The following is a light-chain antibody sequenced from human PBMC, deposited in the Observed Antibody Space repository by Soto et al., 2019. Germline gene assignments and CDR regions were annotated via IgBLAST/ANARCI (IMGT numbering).Light chain of an antibody. Sequence: EIVLTQSPATLSLSPGERATLSCRASQSVGSHLGWYQQKPGQAPRLLIYDASNRATGIPDRFTGSGSGTDFTLTICSLEPEDFAVYYCQQRRDWLLTFGGGTKVEI. CDR2: DAS. CDR3: QQRRDWLLT. J-gene: IGKJ4*01. CDR1: QSVGSH. V-gene: IGKV3-11*01.